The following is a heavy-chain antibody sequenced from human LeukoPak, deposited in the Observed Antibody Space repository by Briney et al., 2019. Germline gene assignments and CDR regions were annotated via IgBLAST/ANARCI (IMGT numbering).Heavy chain of an antibody. CDR1: GFTFTDYY. CDR3: ATAPESYFDY. Sequence: GASVKVSCKASGFTFTDYYMHWVQQAPGKGLEWMGRVDTEDGETIFAEKFQGRVTITAATSTDTAYMELSSLRSEDTAGYYCATAPESYFDYWGQGTLVTVSS. CDR2: VDTEDGET. V-gene: IGHV1-69-2*01. J-gene: IGHJ4*02. D-gene: IGHD1-14*01.